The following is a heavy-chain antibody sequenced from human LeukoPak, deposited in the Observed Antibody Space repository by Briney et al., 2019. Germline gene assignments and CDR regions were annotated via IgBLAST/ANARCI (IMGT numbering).Heavy chain of an antibody. V-gene: IGHV4-61*02. CDR2: IYTSGST. J-gene: IGHJ4*02. CDR3: ARGIVVDSFDY. D-gene: IGHD3-22*01. Sequence: PSETLSPTCTVSGGSISSGSYYWSWIRQPAGKGLEWIGRIYTSGSTNYNPSLKSRVAISVDTSKNQFSLKLSSVTAADTAVYYCARGIVVDSFDYWGQGTLVTVSS. CDR1: GGSISSGSYY.